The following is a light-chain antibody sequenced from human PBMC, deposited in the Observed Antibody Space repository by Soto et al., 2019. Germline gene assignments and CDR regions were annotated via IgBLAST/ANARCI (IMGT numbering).Light chain of an antibody. CDR1: QTRSSSY. CDR2: GAS. J-gene: IGKJ4*01. CDR3: QQYGTSPLT. V-gene: IGKV3-20*01. Sequence: EIVLTQSPGTLSLSPGERATLSCRARQTRSSSYIAWYQQRPGQAHRLLIYGASSRATGIPDRFSGSGSGTDFALSICRLEPEDSAMFFCQQYGTSPLTFGGGTKVQIK.